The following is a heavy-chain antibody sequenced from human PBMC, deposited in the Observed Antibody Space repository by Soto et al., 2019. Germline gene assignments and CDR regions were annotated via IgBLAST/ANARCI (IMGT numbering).Heavy chain of an antibody. CDR1: GFTFSSYA. V-gene: IGHV3-23*01. CDR2: ISGSGGST. CDR3: AKERPGVLRFLEWFTIDY. J-gene: IGHJ4*02. Sequence: EVQLLESGGGLVQPGGSLRLSCAASGFTFSSYAMSWVRQAPGKGLEWVSAISGSGGSTYYADSVKGRFTISRDNSKNTLYLQMNSLRAEDTAVYYCAKERPGVLRFLEWFTIDYWGQGTLVTVSS. D-gene: IGHD3-3*01.